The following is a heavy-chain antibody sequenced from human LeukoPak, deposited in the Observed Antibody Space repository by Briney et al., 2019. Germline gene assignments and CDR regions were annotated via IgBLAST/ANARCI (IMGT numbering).Heavy chain of an antibody. J-gene: IGHJ4*02. CDR1: GGSISTYY. Sequence: ASETLPFTSTASGGSISTYYWCWLRQPPGKGLEWIGYIYYSGSTNYNPSLKSRVTISVDTSKNQFSLKLSSVTAADTAVYYCARDTGTVVDYWGQGTLVSVSS. V-gene: IGHV4-59*13. CDR2: IYYSGST. D-gene: IGHD4-23*01. CDR3: ARDTGTVVDY.